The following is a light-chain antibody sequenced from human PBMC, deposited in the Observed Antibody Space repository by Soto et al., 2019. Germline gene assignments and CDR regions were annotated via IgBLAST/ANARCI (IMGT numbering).Light chain of an antibody. CDR1: SSDVGGYNY. CDR3: SSYTSSSTLLYV. Sequence: QSALTQPASVSGSPGQSITISCTGTSSDVGGYNYVSWYQQHPGKAPKLMIYDVSNRPSGVSNRFSGSKSGNTASLTISGXXXXXXXXXYCSSYTSSSTLLYVFGTGTKVTV. J-gene: IGLJ1*01. CDR2: DVS. V-gene: IGLV2-14*01.